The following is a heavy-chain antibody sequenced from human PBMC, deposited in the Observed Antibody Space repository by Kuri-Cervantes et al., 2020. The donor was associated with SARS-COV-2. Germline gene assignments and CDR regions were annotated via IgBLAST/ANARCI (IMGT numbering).Heavy chain of an antibody. V-gene: IGHV4-34*01. CDR3: ARDIAVASGYYFDY. CDR2: INHSGST. Sequence: ESLKISCAVYGGSFSGYYWSWIRQPPGKGLEWIGEINHSGSTNYNPSLKSRVTISVDTSKNQFSLKLSSLTAADTAVYYCARDIAVASGYYFDYWGQGTLVTVSS. CDR1: GGSFSGYY. D-gene: IGHD6-19*01. J-gene: IGHJ4*02.